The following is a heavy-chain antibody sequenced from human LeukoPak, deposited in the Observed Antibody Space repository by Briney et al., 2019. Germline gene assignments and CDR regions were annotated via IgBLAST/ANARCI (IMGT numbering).Heavy chain of an antibody. CDR1: AYIFTDYY. Sequence: ASVKVSCKPSAYIFTDYYMHCVRQAPGQGLESMGWINPDTGGTLYAQRFQGRVTMTGDTSIRTAYMALTRLTSGDTAVYFCARGHAGGNYRIFYMDVWGQGTTVTVSS. CDR2: INPDTGGT. V-gene: IGHV1-2*02. D-gene: IGHD1-26*01. J-gene: IGHJ6*03. CDR3: ARGHAGGNYRIFYMDV.